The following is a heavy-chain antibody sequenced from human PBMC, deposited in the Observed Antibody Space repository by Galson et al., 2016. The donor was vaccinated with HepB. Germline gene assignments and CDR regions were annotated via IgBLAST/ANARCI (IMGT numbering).Heavy chain of an antibody. J-gene: IGHJ4*02. CDR1: GYTFTTYN. D-gene: IGHD3/OR15-3a*01. V-gene: IGHV1-46*03. CDR2: INPSGGSP. Sequence: SVKVSCKASGYTFTTYNIHWVRLAPGQGLEWMGIINPSGGSPNYAQKFQGRVTLTSDTSTSTVYMQLGSLRSDDTAVYYCTRGDGFWAGWTYWGQGTLVTVSS. CDR3: TRGDGFWAGWTY.